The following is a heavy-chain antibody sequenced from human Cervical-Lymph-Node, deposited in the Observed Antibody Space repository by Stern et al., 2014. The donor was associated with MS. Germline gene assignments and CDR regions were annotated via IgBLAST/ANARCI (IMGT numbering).Heavy chain of an antibody. CDR2: ISSSRSTI. CDR1: GFTFSSYS. V-gene: IGHV3-48*02. J-gene: IGHJ6*02. CDR3: ARANYDFWSGNSSFQRYYYGMDV. D-gene: IGHD3-3*01. Sequence: EAQLVESGGGLVQPGGSLRLSCAASGFTFSSYSMTWVRQAPGKGLEWNSYISSSRSTIYSADSVKGRFTISRDNAKNSLYLQMNSLRDEDTAVYYCARANYDFWSGNSSFQRYYYGMDVWGQGTTVTVSS.